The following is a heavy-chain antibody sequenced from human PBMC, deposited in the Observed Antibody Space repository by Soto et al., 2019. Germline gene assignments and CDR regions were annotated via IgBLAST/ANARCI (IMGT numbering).Heavy chain of an antibody. CDR2: INAANGNT. CDR3: ATDYGSYWRL. V-gene: IGHV1-3*01. J-gene: IGHJ4*02. D-gene: IGHD3-10*01. Sequence: ASVKVSCKASGFVSTNYNFHWVRQAPGQSLEWMGRINAANGNTQYSQNFQGRVTFTSDASASTAFMELTNLRFEDKAMYYCATDYGSYWRLWGKGTLVTVS. CDR1: GFVSTNYN.